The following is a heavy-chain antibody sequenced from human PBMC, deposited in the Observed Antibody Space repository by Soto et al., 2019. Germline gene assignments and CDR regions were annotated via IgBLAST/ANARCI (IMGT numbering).Heavy chain of an antibody. Sequence: QLGGPLRLSCAASGFTFSSYAMNWVRQAPGKGLEWVSGISGSGGSTYYADSVKGRFTISRDNSKNTLYLQMNSLRAEDTAIYYCAKLQEEGQWLELGIRGITPDFDYWGQGTLVTVSS. CDR1: GFTFSSYA. V-gene: IGHV3-23*01. D-gene: IGHD6-19*01. J-gene: IGHJ4*02. CDR3: AKLQEEGQWLELGIRGITPDFDY. CDR2: ISGSGGST.